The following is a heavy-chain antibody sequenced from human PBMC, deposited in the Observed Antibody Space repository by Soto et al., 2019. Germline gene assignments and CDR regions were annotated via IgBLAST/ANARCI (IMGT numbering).Heavy chain of an antibody. Sequence: GASVKVSCKASGYTFTGYYMHWVRQAPGQGLEWMGWINPNSGGTNYAQKFQGWVTMTRDTSISTAYMELSRLRSDDTAVYYCARTSGSSSSPIDYWGQGTLVTVSS. D-gene: IGHD6-13*01. CDR2: INPNSGGT. J-gene: IGHJ4*02. V-gene: IGHV1-2*04. CDR1: GYTFTGYY. CDR3: ARTSGSSSSPIDY.